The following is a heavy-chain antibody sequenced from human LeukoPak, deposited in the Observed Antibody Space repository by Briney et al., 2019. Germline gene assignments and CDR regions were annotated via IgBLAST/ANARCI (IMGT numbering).Heavy chain of an antibody. Sequence: ASVKVSCKASGGTFSSYAISWVRQAPGQGLEWMGGIIPIFGTANYAQKFQGRVTITADESTSTAYMELSSLRSEDTAVYYCARGGTGGLEMATITYFDYWGQGTLVTVSS. D-gene: IGHD5-24*01. V-gene: IGHV1-69*13. CDR1: GGTFSSYA. J-gene: IGHJ4*02. CDR3: ARGGTGGLEMATITYFDY. CDR2: IIPIFGTA.